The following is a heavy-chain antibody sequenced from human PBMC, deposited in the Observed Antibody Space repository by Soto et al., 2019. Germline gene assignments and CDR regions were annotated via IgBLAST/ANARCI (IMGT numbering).Heavy chain of an antibody. J-gene: IGHJ4*02. CDR1: GGSISSGDYY. D-gene: IGHD3-3*01. CDR3: ARDRNTIFGVVIGEFDY. Sequence: PSETLSLTCTVSGGSISSGDYYWSWIRQPPGKGLEWIGYIYYSGSTYYNPSLKSRVTISVDTSKNQFSLKLSSVTAADTAVYYCARDRNTIFGVVIGEFDYWGQGTLVTVSS. V-gene: IGHV4-30-4*01. CDR2: IYYSGST.